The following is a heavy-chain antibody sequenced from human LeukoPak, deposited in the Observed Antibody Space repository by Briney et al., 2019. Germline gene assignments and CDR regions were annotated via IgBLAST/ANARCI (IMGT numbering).Heavy chain of an antibody. CDR2: IYPGDSDT. Sequence: ESLKISCKGSGYSFTSYWIGWVRQMPGKGLEWMGIIYPGDSDTRYSPSFQGQVTISADKSISTAYLQWSSLKASDTAMYYCARRGMSGYDYGGNFDYWGQGTLVTVSS. CDR1: GYSFTSYW. CDR3: ARRGMSGYDYGGNFDY. V-gene: IGHV5-51*01. D-gene: IGHD5-12*01. J-gene: IGHJ4*02.